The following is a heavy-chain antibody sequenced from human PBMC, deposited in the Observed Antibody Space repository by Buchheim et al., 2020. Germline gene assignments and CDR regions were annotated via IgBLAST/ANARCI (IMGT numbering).Heavy chain of an antibody. J-gene: IGHJ6*02. D-gene: IGHD3-22*01. CDR1: GGSISSYY. CDR3: ARTTYDSSGYRYYYYYGMDV. Sequence: QVQLQESGPGLVKPSETLSLTCTVSGGSISSYYWSWIRQPPGKGLEWIGYIYYSGSTNYNPSLKSRVTISVDTSKNQFSLKLSSVTAADTAVYYCARTTYDSSGYRYYYYYGMDVWGQGTT. CDR2: IYYSGST. V-gene: IGHV4-59*12.